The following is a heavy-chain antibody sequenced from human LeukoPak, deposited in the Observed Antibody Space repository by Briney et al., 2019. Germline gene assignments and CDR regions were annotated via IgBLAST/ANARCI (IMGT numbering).Heavy chain of an antibody. CDR1: GGTFSSYA. D-gene: IGHD3-22*01. V-gene: IGHV1-69*05. CDR2: IIPIFGTA. J-gene: IGHJ5*02. Sequence: ASVKVSCKASGGTFSSYAISWVRQAPGQGLEWIGRIIPIFGTANYAQKFQGRVTITTDESTSTAYMELRSLRSDDTAVYYCARDIPYYYDSSYNWFDPWGQGTLVTVSS. CDR3: ARDIPYYYDSSYNWFDP.